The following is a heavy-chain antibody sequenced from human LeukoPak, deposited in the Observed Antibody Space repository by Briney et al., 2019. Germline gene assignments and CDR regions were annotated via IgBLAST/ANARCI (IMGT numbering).Heavy chain of an antibody. D-gene: IGHD2-2*01. Sequence: VASVKVSCKASGFTFTDYFIYWVRQAPGQGLEWMGWINPNSGGTKYGQNFQGRVTMTRDTSISTAYMELSSLRSDDTAVYFCAVLMFQLPDCWGQGTLVTVSS. CDR1: GFTFTDYF. J-gene: IGHJ4*02. V-gene: IGHV1-2*02. CDR2: INPNSGGT. CDR3: AVLMFQLPDC.